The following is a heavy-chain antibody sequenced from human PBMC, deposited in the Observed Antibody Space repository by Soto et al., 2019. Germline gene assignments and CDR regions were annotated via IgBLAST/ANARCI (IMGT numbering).Heavy chain of an antibody. Sequence: QLQLQESGPGLVKPSETLSLTCTVSGGSISSSSYYWGWIRQPPGKGLEWIGSIYYSGSTYYNPSLKSRGTISVDTSKNQYSLKLSSVTAADTSVYYCASRYCSGGSCVNWFDPWGQGTLVTVSS. D-gene: IGHD2-15*01. CDR2: IYYSGST. CDR3: ASRYCSGGSCVNWFDP. J-gene: IGHJ5*02. CDR1: GGSISSSSYY. V-gene: IGHV4-39*01.